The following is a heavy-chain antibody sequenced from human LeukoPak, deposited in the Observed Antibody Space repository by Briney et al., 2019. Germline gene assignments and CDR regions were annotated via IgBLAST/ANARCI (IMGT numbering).Heavy chain of an antibody. V-gene: IGHV4-59*06. CDR2: IYYSGST. CDR3: ASVYYDPPHYFDY. J-gene: IGHJ4*02. Sequence: SETLSLTCTVSGGSISSYYWSWIRQPAGKGLEWIGYIYYSGSTYYNPSLKSRVTISVDTSKNQFSLKLSSVTAADTAVYYCASVYYDPPHYFDYWGQGTLVTVSS. CDR1: GGSISSYY. D-gene: IGHD3-3*01.